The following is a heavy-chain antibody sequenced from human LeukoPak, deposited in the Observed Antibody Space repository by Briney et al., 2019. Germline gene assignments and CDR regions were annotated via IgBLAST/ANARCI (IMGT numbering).Heavy chain of an antibody. CDR2: INPNSGGT. V-gene: IGHV1-2*02. D-gene: IGHD3-22*01. CDR1: GYTFTAYY. Sequence: ASVKVSCKASGYTFTAYYMHWVRQAPGQGLEWMGWINPNSGGTNYAQKFQGRVTITADKSTSTAYMELSSLRSEDTAVYYCARMWPDSSGYYYDYWGQGTLVTVSS. J-gene: IGHJ4*02. CDR3: ARMWPDSSGYYYDY.